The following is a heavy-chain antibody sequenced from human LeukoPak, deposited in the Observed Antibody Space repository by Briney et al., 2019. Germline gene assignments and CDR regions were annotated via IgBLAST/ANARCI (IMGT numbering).Heavy chain of an antibody. J-gene: IGHJ4*02. CDR2: ISSSSSYI. Sequence: GGSLRLSCAASGFTFSSYSMNWVRQAPGKGLEWVSSISSSSSYIYYADSVKGRFTISRDNAKNSLYLQMNSLRAEDTAVYYCARDSVIAVAGTDFDYWGQGTLVTVSS. CDR1: GFTFSSYS. CDR3: ARDSVIAVAGTDFDY. D-gene: IGHD6-19*01. V-gene: IGHV3-21*01.